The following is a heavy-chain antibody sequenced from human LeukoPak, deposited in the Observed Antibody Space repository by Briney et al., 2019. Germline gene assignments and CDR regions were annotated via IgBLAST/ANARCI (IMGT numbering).Heavy chain of an antibody. V-gene: IGHV3-9*01. J-gene: IGHJ4*02. CDR2: ISWKSGSI. CDR3: AKGYSSGWRTYFDY. Sequence: GRSLRLSCAASGFTFDDYAMHWVRQAPGKGLEWVSGISWKSGSIGYADSVKGRFTISRDNSKSTLSLQMSSLRAEDTAVYYCAKGYSSGWRTYFDYWGQGTLVTVSS. D-gene: IGHD6-19*01. CDR1: GFTFDDYA.